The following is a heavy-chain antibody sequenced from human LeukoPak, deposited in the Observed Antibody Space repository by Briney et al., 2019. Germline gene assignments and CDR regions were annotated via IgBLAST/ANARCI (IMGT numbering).Heavy chain of an antibody. Sequence: SETLSLTCTVSGYSVSSTYYYWSWIRQPPGKGLEWIGYIYYSGSTYYNPSLKSRVTISVDTSKNQFSLKLSSVTAADTAVYYCASLAVAGLSEGYWGQGTLVIVSS. J-gene: IGHJ4*02. CDR3: ASLAVAGLSEGY. D-gene: IGHD6-19*01. CDR1: GYSVSSTYYY. CDR2: IYYSGST. V-gene: IGHV4-30-4*01.